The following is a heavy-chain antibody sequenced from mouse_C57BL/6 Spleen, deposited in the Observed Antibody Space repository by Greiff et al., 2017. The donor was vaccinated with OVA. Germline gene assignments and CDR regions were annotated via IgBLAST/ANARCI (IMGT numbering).Heavy chain of an antibody. V-gene: IGHV1-66*01. CDR2: IYPGSGNT. D-gene: IGHD3-2*02. CDR1: GYY. Sequence: VQLQQSGPELVKPGASVKISCKASGYYIHWVKQRPGQGLEWIGWIYPGSGNTKYNEKFKGKATLTADTYSSTAYMQLSVLTSEESAVYYCARWSDSSEVFDYWGQGTTLTVSS. J-gene: IGHJ2*01. CDR3: ARWSDSSEVFDY.